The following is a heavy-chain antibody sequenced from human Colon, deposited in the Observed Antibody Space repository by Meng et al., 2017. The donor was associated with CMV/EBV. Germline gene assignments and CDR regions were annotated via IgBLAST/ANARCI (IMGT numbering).Heavy chain of an antibody. J-gene: IGHJ3*01. Sequence: ESLKISCAASGFTFTDYFMIWIRQVPGEGLEWIGEINLGGSTNYNPSLASRVTMSIDKSKNQVSLRLNSVNAADTAVYYCARGSYCSSTTCYSDAFDLWGQGTMVTVSS. CDR2: INLGGST. CDR3: ARGSYCSSTTCYSDAFDL. CDR1: GFTFTDYF. D-gene: IGHD2-2*01. V-gene: IGHV4-34*01.